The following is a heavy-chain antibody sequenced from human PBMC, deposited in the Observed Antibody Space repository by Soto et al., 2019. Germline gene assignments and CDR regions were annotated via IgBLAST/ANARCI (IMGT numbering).Heavy chain of an antibody. D-gene: IGHD3-9*01. CDR3: ARDTYDILSGYGMDV. Sequence: GASVKVSCKASGGTFSSLVISWVRQAPGQGLEWMGGIIPIFGTTNYAQRFQDRVTITADESTVTIYMEVSSLTSEDTAVYYCARDTYDILSGYGMDVWGQGTTVTVSS. V-gene: IGHV1-69*13. J-gene: IGHJ6*02. CDR2: IIPIFGTT. CDR1: GGTFSSLV.